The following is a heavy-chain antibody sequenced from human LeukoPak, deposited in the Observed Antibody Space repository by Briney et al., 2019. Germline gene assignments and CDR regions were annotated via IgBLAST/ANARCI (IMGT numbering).Heavy chain of an antibody. Sequence: PGGSLRLSCAASGFTVSSNYMSWVRQAPGKGLEWVSIIYGGDSTYYADSVKGRFTISRDNSKNTVYLQMNSLRVEDTAVYYCARDPRIRLGIDDDYWGQGTLVTVSS. J-gene: IGHJ4*02. CDR1: GFTVSSNY. CDR2: IYGGDST. CDR3: ARDPRIRLGIDDDY. D-gene: IGHD7-27*01. V-gene: IGHV3-66*02.